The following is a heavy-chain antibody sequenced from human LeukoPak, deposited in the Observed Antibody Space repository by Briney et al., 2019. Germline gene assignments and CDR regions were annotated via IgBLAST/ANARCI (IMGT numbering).Heavy chain of an antibody. CDR2: IYYSGST. J-gene: IGHJ4*02. V-gene: IGHV4-59*01. D-gene: IGHD1-26*01. CDR1: GGSISSYY. Sequence: SETLSLTCTVSGGSISSYYWSWIRQPPGKGLEWIGYIYYSGSTNYNPSLKSRVTISVDTSKNQFSLKLSSVTAADTAVYYCARDRRVGATPYYFDYWGQGTLVTVSP. CDR3: ARDRRVGATPYYFDY.